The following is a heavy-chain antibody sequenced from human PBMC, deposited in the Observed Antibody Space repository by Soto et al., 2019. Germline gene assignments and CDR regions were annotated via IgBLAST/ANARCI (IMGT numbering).Heavy chain of an antibody. J-gene: IGHJ4*02. Sequence: ASVKVSCKASGYTFTRYDINWVRQATGQGLEWMGWMNPNSGNTGYAQKFQGRVTMTRNTSISTAYMELSSLRSEDTAVYYCARPAADEYYFDYWGQGTLGTVSS. D-gene: IGHD6-13*01. CDR2: MNPNSGNT. CDR1: GYTFTRYD. V-gene: IGHV1-8*01. CDR3: ARPAADEYYFDY.